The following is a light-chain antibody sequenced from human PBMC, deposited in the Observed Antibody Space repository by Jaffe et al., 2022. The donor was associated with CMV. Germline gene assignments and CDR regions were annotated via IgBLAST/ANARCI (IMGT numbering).Light chain of an antibody. V-gene: IGLV1-40*01. J-gene: IGLJ3*02. CDR1: RSNIGAGYD. Sequence: QSVLTQPPSVSGAPGQRITISCTGSRSNIGAGYDVHWYKQIPGTAPKLVIYANGNRPSGVPGRLSGSKSGSSASLAITGLQVEDEADYYCQSYDRSLSSVVFGGGTKLTVL. CDR2: ANG. CDR3: QSYDRSLSSVV.